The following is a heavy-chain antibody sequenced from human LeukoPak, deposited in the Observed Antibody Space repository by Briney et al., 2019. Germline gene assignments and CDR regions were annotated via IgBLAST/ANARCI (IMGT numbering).Heavy chain of an antibody. CDR2: MNPNSGNT. V-gene: IGHV1-8*01. J-gene: IGHJ3*02. D-gene: IGHD3-22*01. CDR1: GYTFTTHD. Sequence: ASVKVSCKASGYTFTTHDINWVRQATGQGLEWMRWMNPNSGNTGYEQKFQGRVTMTRNTSISTAYMELSSLRSDDTAVYYCARGRYYYDSSAYSDAFDIWGQGTLVTVSS. CDR3: ARGRYYYDSSAYSDAFDI.